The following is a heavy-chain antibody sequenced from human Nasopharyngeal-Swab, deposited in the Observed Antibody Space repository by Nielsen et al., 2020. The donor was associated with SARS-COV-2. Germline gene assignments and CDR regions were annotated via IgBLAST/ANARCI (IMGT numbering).Heavy chain of an antibody. CDR3: ARLSQQWLVDYYYYGMDV. V-gene: IGHV1-3*01. D-gene: IGHD6-19*01. Sequence: ASVKVSCKASGYTFTSYAMHWVRQAPGQRLEWMGWINAGNGNTKYSQKFQGRVTITRDTSASTAYMELSSLRSEDTAVYYCARLSQQWLVDYYYYGMDVWGQGTTVTVSS. CDR2: INAGNGNT. CDR1: GYTFTSYA. J-gene: IGHJ6*02.